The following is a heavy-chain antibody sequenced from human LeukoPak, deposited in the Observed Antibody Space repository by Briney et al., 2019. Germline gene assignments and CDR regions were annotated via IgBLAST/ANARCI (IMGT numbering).Heavy chain of an antibody. D-gene: IGHD2-2*01. J-gene: IGHJ6*03. Sequence: SETLSLTCAVYGGSFSGYYWSWIRQPPGKGLEWIGEINHSGSTNYNPSLKSRVTISVDTSKNQFSLKLSSVTAADTAVYYRARGNHQLLYYYYYMDVWGKGTTVTVSS. V-gene: IGHV4-34*01. CDR2: INHSGST. CDR1: GGSFSGYY. CDR3: ARGNHQLLYYYYYMDV.